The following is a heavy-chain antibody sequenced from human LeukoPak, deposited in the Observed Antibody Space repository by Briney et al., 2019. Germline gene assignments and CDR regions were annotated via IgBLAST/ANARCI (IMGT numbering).Heavy chain of an antibody. V-gene: IGHV4-59*11. CDR2: IYYSGST. CDR1: GGSISSHY. Sequence: SETLSLTCTVSGGSISSHYWSWIRQPPGKGLEWIGYIYYSGSTNYNPSLKSRVTISVDTSKNQFSLKLSSVTAADTAVYYCARTGEYSGSGPSWAFDIWGQGTMVTVSS. CDR3: ARTGEYSGSGPSWAFDI. D-gene: IGHD3-10*01. J-gene: IGHJ3*02.